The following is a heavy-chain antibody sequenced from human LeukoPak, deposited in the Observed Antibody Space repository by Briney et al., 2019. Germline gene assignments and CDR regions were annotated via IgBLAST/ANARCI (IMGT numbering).Heavy chain of an antibody. J-gene: IGHJ4*02. CDR1: GYTFTGYY. Sequence: GASVTVSCKASGYTFTGYYMHWVRQAPGQGLEWMGWINPNSGGTNYAQKFQGRVTMTRDTSISTAYMELSRLRSDDTAVYYCARALRVSSSWYGGGYWGQGTLVTVSS. D-gene: IGHD6-13*01. V-gene: IGHV1-2*02. CDR3: ARALRVSSSWYGGGY. CDR2: INPNSGGT.